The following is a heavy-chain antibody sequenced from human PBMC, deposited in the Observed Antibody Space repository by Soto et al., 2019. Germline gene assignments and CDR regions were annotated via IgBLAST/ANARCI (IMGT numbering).Heavy chain of an antibody. CDR2: IYYSGST. CDR3: ARKVVADTRNYYYGMDG. V-gene: IGHV4-61*01. D-gene: IGHD2-15*01. CDR1: GGSVGSGSYY. J-gene: IGHJ6*02. Sequence: SETLSLTCTVSGGSVGSGSYYWSWIRQPPGKGLEWIGYIYYSGSTNYNPSLKSRVTISVDTSKNQFSLKLSSVTAADTAVYYCARKVVADTRNYYYGMDGWGQGTTVTVSS.